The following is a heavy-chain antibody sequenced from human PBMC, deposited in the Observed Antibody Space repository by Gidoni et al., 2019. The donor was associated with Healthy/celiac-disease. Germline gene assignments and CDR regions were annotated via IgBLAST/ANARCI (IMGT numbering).Heavy chain of an antibody. CDR1: GYSFTSYW. CDR3: ASFRHSSSTEDYFDY. J-gene: IGHJ4*02. Sequence: EVQLVQSGAEVKKPGESLKISGKGSGYSFTSYWIGWVRQMPGKGLEWMGIIYPGDSDTRYSPSFQGQVTISADKSISTAYLQWSSLKASDTAMYYCASFRHSSSTEDYFDYWGQGTLVTVSS. CDR2: IYPGDSDT. D-gene: IGHD6-6*01. V-gene: IGHV5-51*01.